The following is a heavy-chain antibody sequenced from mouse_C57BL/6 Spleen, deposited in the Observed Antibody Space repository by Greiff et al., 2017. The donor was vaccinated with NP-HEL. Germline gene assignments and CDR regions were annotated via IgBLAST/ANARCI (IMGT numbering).Heavy chain of an antibody. Sequence: VQLQQSGTELVKPGASVKLSCKASGYTFTSYWMHWVKQRPGQGLEWIGNINPSNGGTNYNEKFKSKATLTVDKSSSTAYMQLSSLTSEDSAVYYCARGLALGKGFDYWGQGTTLTVSS. CDR2: INPSNGGT. CDR3: ARGLALGKGFDY. CDR1: GYTFTSYW. V-gene: IGHV1-53*01. D-gene: IGHD4-1*01. J-gene: IGHJ2*01.